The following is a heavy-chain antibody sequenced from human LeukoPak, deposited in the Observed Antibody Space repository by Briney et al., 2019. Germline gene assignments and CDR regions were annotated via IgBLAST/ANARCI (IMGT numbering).Heavy chain of an antibody. CDR2: IYYSGGT. V-gene: IGHV4-59*01. Sequence: SETLSLTCSVSGGSFTTYYWSWIRQPPGRGLEWIGFIYYSGGTDYNPSLKSRVTISVDTSKNQFSLKLSSVTAADTAVYYCARGVVLTGYPLDFWGRGTLVTVSS. J-gene: IGHJ4*02. CDR1: GGSFTTYY. D-gene: IGHD3-9*01. CDR3: ARGVVLTGYPLDF.